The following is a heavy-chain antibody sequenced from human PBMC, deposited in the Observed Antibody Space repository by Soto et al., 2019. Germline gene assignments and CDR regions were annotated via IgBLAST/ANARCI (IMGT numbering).Heavy chain of an antibody. CDR2: IKQDGSET. CDR3: ARPPHGMDV. V-gene: IGHV3-7*03. Sequence: PGGSLRLSCAASGFTLSSFGMTWVRHSPGKGLEWVASIKQDGSETYYVDSVKGRFTISRDNPKNTLYLQMNSLRVGDTAVYYCARPPHGMDVWAQGTTVTV. J-gene: IGHJ6*01. CDR1: GFTLSSFG.